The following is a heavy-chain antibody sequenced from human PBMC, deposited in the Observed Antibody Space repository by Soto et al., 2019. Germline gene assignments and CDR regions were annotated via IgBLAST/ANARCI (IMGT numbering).Heavy chain of an antibody. CDR1: GDSVSSNSAA. J-gene: IGHJ5*02. V-gene: IGHV6-1*01. Sequence: SQTLSLTCAISGDSVSSNSAAWNWIRQSPSRGLEWLERTYYRSKWYNDYAVSVKSRITINPDTSKNQFSLQLNSVTPEDTAVYYCARLASRSSWYSDGWFDPWGQGTLVTVSS. CDR2: TYYRSKWYN. D-gene: IGHD6-13*01. CDR3: ARLASRSSWYSDGWFDP.